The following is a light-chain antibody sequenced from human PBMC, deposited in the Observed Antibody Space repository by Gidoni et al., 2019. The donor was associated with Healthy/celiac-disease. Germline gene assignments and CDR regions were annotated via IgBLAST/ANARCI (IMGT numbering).Light chain of an antibody. CDR3: QALDSSTVV. V-gene: IGLV3-1*01. CDR1: KLGDKY. Sequence: SYELTQPPSVSVSPGQTASITCSGYKLGDKYACWYQQKPGQSPLLVIYQVSKRPPGIPVRFSGSNSGNTATLTICGTQAMDDADYYCQALDSSTVVFGGWTKLTVL. CDR2: QVS. J-gene: IGLJ2*01.